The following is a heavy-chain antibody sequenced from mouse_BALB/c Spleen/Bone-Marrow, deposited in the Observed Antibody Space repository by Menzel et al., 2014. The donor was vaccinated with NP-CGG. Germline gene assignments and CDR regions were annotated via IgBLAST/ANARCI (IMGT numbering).Heavy chain of an antibody. Sequence: EVKLVESGGGLVQPGRSLKLSCAASGITFSSNTMSWVRQTPEGRLEWVAYSTNGGGSTYYPDTVKGRFTISRDNANNTLYLQMSSLKSEDTAMYYCVRPRCPFNAMVFLGQGASVAVSS. J-gene: IGHJ4*01. CDR1: GITFSSNT. V-gene: IGHV5-12-2*01. CDR3: VRPRCPFNAMVF. CDR2: STNGGGST.